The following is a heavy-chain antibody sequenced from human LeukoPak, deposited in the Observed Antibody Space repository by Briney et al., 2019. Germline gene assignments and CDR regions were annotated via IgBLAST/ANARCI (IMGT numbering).Heavy chain of an antibody. CDR1: GVSISNYY. J-gene: IGHJ4*02. CDR2: IYTSGST. CDR3: ARGVSSGYYSVYYFDS. D-gene: IGHD3-22*01. Sequence: SETLSLTCTVSGVSISNYYWSWIRQPAGKGLEWIGRIYTSGSTNYNPSLKSRVTMSVDMSKNQFSLKLTSLTAADTAVYYCARGVSSGYYSVYYFDSWGQGTLVTVSS. V-gene: IGHV4-4*07.